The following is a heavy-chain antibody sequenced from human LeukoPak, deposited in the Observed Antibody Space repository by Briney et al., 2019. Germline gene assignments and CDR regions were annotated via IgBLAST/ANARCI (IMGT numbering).Heavy chain of an antibody. CDR2: ISGSGGDT. Sequence: RPGGSLRLSCAASGFTFSSYGMSWVRQAPGKGLEWVSAISGSGGDTYYADSVKGRFTISRDNSKNTLYLQMNSLRVEDTALYYCAKRVDYGGNYYFDYWGQGTLVTVSS. D-gene: IGHD4-23*01. CDR3: AKRVDYGGNYYFDY. V-gene: IGHV3-23*01. CDR1: GFTFSSYG. J-gene: IGHJ4*02.